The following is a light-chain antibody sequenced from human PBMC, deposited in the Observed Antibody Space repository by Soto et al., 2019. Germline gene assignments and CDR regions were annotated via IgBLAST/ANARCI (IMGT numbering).Light chain of an antibody. CDR2: GAS. Sequence: DIPVTQSPSSMSASVGDRVSITCRTSQNIDKYVNRYQQKSGKAPELLIYGASSLQSGVSSRFSGSGSGTEFTLTITSLRPEDFATYYCQQSFTTPQLFGRGTKLEI. J-gene: IGKJ2*01. CDR1: QNIDKY. V-gene: IGKV1-39*01. CDR3: QQSFTTPQL.